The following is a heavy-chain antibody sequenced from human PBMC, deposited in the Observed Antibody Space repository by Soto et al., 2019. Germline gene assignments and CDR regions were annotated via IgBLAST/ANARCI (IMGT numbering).Heavy chain of an antibody. CDR1: GYSFTSYW. CDR2: IDPSDSYT. Sequence: GESLKISCKGSGYSFTSYWISWVRQMPGKGLEWMGRIDPSDSYTNYSPSFQGHVTISADKSISTAYLQWSSLKASDTAMYYCASRIVVVPAAVVDVWGQGTTVTVSS. V-gene: IGHV5-10-1*01. CDR3: ASRIVVVPAAVVDV. D-gene: IGHD2-2*01. J-gene: IGHJ6*02.